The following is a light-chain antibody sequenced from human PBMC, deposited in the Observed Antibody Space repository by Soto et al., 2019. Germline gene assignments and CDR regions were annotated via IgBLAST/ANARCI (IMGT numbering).Light chain of an antibody. CDR2: SNN. J-gene: IGLJ2*01. CDR1: SCNIGTNT. CDR3: AAWDDSLNGPV. Sequence: QAVVTQPPSASGTPGQRVTISCSGSSCNIGTNTVNWYQQLPGTAPKLLIYSNNQRPSGVPDRFSGSKSGTSASLAISGLQSEDETDYYCAAWDDSLNGPVFGGGTQLTVL. V-gene: IGLV1-44*01.